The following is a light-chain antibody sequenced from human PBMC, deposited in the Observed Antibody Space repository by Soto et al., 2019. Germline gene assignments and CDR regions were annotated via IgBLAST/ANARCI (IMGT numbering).Light chain of an antibody. J-gene: IGLJ1*01. CDR2: DVT. CDR1: SRDVCAYDY. V-gene: IGLV2-14*01. Sequence: QSVVSPTAPLSWSSWQSIALACTRTSRDVCAYDYVSWYQQHPGKAPKVMIYDVTNRPSGVSNRFSGSKSGNTASLTISGLQAEDEADYYCSSYTSSSTYVFGTGTKVTVL. CDR3: SSYTSSSTYV.